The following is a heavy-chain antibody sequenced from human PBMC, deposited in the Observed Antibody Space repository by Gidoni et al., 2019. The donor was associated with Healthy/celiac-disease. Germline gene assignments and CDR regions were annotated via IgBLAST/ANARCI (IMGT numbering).Heavy chain of an antibody. V-gene: IGHV3-23*01. J-gene: IGHJ4*02. CDR2: IGGGT. CDR1: GFTFGSYA. D-gene: IGHD3-10*01. Sequence: EVQLLESGGGLVQPGGSLRLSCAASGFTFGSYAMSWVRQAPGKGLEWVSAIGGGTYYADSVKGRFTISREKSKNTLYLQMNSLRAEDSAVYYCAKHESAMVRTVILYWGQGTLVTVSS. CDR3: AKHESAMVRTVILY.